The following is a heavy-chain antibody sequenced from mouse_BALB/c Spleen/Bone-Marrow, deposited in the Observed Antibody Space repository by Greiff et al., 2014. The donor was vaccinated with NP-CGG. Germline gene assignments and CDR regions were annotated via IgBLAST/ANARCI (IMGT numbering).Heavy chain of an antibody. D-gene: IGHD1-2*01. J-gene: IGHJ4*01. Sequence: QVQLKESGAELVRPGTSVKVSCKASRYAFTNYLIEWVKQRPGQGLEWIGVINPGSGGTNYNEKFKGKATLTADKSSSTAYMQLSSLTSDDSAVYFCARHYYGAMDYWGQGTSVTVSS. V-gene: IGHV1-54*01. CDR3: ARHYYGAMDY. CDR2: INPGSGGT. CDR1: RYAFTNYL.